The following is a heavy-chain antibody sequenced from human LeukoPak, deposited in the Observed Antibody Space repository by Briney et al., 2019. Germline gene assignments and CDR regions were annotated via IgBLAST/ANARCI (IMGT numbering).Heavy chain of an antibody. V-gene: IGHV4-34*01. CDR1: GGSFSGYY. CDR2: INHSGST. Sequence: SETLSLTCAVYGGSFSGYYWSWIRQPPGKGLEWIGEINHSGSTNYNPSLKSRVTISVDTSKNQFSLKLSSVTAADTAVYYCARDPSEWEMVSWGQGTLVTVSS. J-gene: IGHJ4*02. D-gene: IGHD1-26*01. CDR3: ARDPSEWEMVS.